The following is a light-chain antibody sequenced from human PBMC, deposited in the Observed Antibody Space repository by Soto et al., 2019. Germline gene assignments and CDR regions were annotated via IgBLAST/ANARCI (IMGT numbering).Light chain of an antibody. V-gene: IGLV4-69*01. CDR2: VTSDGSH. CDR1: SGHSDYA. CDR3: QAWGNGGV. Sequence: QLVLTQSPSASASPGASVTLTCTLSSGHSDYAIAWHQQQPEKGPRYLMKVTSDGSHTKGDGIPDRVSGSSTGAVRYLTISSLRSDDEADYYCQAWGNGGVFGGGTKLTVL. J-gene: IGLJ3*02.